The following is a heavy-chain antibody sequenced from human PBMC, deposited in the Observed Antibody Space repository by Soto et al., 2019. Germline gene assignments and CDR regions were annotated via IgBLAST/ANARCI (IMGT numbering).Heavy chain of an antibody. Sequence: SETLSLTCTVSGGSISSGGYYWSWIRQHPGKGLEWIGYIYYSGSTYYNPSLKSRVTISVDTSKNQFSLYLQMNSLRAEDTAVYYCARGLGSSGWYSPWDAFDIWGQGTMVTVSS. J-gene: IGHJ3*02. D-gene: IGHD6-19*01. CDR3: ARGLGSSGWYSPWDAFDI. V-gene: IGHV4-31*02. CDR1: GGSISSGGYY. CDR2: IYYSGST.